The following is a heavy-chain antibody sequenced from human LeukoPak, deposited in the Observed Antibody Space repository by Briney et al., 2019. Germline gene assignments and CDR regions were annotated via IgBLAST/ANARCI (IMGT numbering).Heavy chain of an antibody. CDR2: IKHDGSEK. Sequence: PGGSLRLSCAASGFTFSSYGMHWVRQAPGNGLEWVATIKHDGSEKYYVDSVKGRFTISRDNAKTSLFLQLNSLRAEDTAVYYCAAIHRDYWGQGTLVTVSS. CDR3: AAIHRDY. CDR1: GFTFSSYG. V-gene: IGHV3-7*03. J-gene: IGHJ4*02.